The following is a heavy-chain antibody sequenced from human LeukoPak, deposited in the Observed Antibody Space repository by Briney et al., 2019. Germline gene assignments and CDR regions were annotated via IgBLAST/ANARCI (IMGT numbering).Heavy chain of an antibody. CDR2: IIPILGIA. V-gene: IGHV1-69*04. J-gene: IGHJ4*02. Sequence: SVKVSCRASGGTFSSYAISWVRQAPGQGLEWMGRIIPILGIANYAQKFQGRVTITADKSTSTAYMELSSLRSEDTAVYYCARELRHSYGYIDYWGQGTLVTVSS. D-gene: IGHD5-18*01. CDR1: GGTFSSYA. CDR3: ARELRHSYGYIDY.